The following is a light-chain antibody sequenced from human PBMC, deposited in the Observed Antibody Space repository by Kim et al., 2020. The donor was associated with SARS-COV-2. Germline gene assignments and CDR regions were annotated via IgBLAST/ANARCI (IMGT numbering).Light chain of an antibody. CDR3: QQCGSSPWT. V-gene: IGKV3-20*01. CDR1: QSISNSY. CDR2: GAS. Sequence: EIVLTQSPGTLSLSAGERATLSCRASQSISNSYLAWYQQKPGQAPRLLIYGASNRATGIPDRFSGSGSGTDFTLTIGRLEPEDFAVYYCQQCGSSPWTFGQGTKVDIK. J-gene: IGKJ1*01.